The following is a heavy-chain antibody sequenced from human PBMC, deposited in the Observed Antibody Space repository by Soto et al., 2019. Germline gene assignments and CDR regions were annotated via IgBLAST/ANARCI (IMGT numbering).Heavy chain of an antibody. CDR2: ISSSGTYI. CDR1: GFTFSSYS. D-gene: IGHD2-21*02. Sequence: LRLSCAASGFTFSSYSMNWVRQAPGKGLEWVSSISSSGTYIYYTDSLKGRFTISRDNAKNSLYLQMNSLRAEDTAVYYCARDRFWCGDCKDLYGKGVWGQGTTVTVSS. J-gene: IGHJ6*02. CDR3: ARDRFWCGDCKDLYGKGV. V-gene: IGHV3-21*01.